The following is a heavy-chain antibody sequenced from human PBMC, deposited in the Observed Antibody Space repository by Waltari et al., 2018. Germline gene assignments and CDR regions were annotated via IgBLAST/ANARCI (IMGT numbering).Heavy chain of an antibody. CDR3: VSSGSFRQFNY. Sequence: EVQVVESGGALVQPGGSLRLSCAASGFTFSSYEMNWVRQAPGKGLEWVAYITSTGTFVYDADAVKGRFTISRDNAKKSLSLQMESLRAEDTALYYSVSSGSFRQFNYWGRGTLVTVSS. V-gene: IGHV3-48*03. CDR1: GFTFSSYE. J-gene: IGHJ4*01. CDR2: ITSTGTFV. D-gene: IGHD1-26*01.